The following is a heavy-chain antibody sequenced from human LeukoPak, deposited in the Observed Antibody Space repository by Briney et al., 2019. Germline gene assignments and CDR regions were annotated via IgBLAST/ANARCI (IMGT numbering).Heavy chain of an antibody. CDR1: GFTLSSYG. CDR2: ISYDGSNK. Sequence: PGGSLGLSCAASGFTLSSYGMHWVRRAPGKGLEWVAVISYDGSNKYYADSVKGRFTISRDNSKNTLYLQTNSLRAEDTAVYYCAKDHYGAHDYWGQGTLVTVSS. D-gene: IGHD4-17*01. V-gene: IGHV3-30*18. CDR3: AKDHYGAHDY. J-gene: IGHJ4*02.